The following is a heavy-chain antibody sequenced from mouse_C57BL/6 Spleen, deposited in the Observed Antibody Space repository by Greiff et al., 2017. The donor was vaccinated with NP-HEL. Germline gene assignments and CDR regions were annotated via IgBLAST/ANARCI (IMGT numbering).Heavy chain of an antibody. Sequence: QVQLQQPGAELVRPGSSVKLSCKASGYTFTSYWMDWVKQRPGQGLEWIGNIYPSDSETHYNQQFKDKATLTVDKSSSTAYMQLSSLTSEDSAVYYCARGRQGFAYWGQGTLVTVSA. CDR1: GYTFTSYW. J-gene: IGHJ3*01. V-gene: IGHV1-61*01. D-gene: IGHD6-1*01. CDR2: IYPSDSET. CDR3: ARGRQGFAY.